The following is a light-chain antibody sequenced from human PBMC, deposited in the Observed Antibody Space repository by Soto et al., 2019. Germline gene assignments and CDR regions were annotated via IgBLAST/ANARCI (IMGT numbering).Light chain of an antibody. J-gene: IGKJ5*01. CDR3: QQSYSTPIT. V-gene: IGKV1-39*01. Sequence: DIQMTQSPSSLSASVGERVTITCRASQSINSYLNWYQEEPGKAPKFLIYAATSLQRGVPSRFSGSGSGTDFTLTISSLQPEDFATYYCQQSYSTPITFGQGTRLEIK. CDR2: AAT. CDR1: QSINSY.